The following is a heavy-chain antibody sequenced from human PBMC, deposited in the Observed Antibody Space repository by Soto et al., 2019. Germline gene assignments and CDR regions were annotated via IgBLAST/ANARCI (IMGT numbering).Heavy chain of an antibody. J-gene: IGHJ4*02. V-gene: IGHV4-34*01. CDR1: GASFSDYY. CDR3: ARGHLTTDDH. D-gene: IGHD4-17*01. CDR2: INHSGST. Sequence: QVLLQQWGAGLLKPSETLSLTCAVYGASFSDYYWSWIRQPPGKGLEWIGEINHSGSTNYNPSLKRRVVLALAESKIRFPLKLSSVTAAETAIYFWARGHLTTDDHWGQGTLVTVSS.